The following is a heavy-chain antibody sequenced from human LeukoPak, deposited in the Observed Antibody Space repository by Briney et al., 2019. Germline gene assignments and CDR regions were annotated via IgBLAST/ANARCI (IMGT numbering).Heavy chain of an antibody. Sequence: GGSLRLSCAASGFTFSSYSMNWVRQAPGKGLEWVSYISSSSSTIYYADSVKGRLTISRDNAKNSLYLQMNSLRDEDTAVYYCARQYDYDNKGPDCWGQGTLVTVSS. CDR2: ISSSSSTI. V-gene: IGHV3-48*02. D-gene: IGHD4-17*01. CDR1: GFTFSSYS. J-gene: IGHJ4*02. CDR3: ARQYDYDNKGPDC.